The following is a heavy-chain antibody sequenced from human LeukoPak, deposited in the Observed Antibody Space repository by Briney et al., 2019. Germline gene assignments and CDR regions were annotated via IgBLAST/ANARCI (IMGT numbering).Heavy chain of an antibody. J-gene: IGHJ4*02. CDR3: ARGPSSGFGY. CDR2: ISAYNGNT. D-gene: IGHD3-22*01. CDR1: GYTFSSFG. V-gene: IGHV1-18*01. Sequence: GASAKVSCTASGYTFSSFGISWVRQAPGQGVWWMGWISAYNGNTNYAQKLQGRVTMTTDTSTSTAYMELRSLRSDDTAVYYCARGPSSGFGYWGQGTLVTVSS.